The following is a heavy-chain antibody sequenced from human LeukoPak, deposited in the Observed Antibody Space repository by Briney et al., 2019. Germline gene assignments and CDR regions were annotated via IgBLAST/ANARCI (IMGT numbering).Heavy chain of an antibody. CDR3: ARFTYYYNSSVYLPFDY. J-gene: IGHJ4*02. V-gene: IGHV4-30-4*01. CDR2: IYYSGST. CDR1: GGSISSGVYY. Sequence: SQTLSLTCTVSGGSISSGVYYWSWIRQPPGKGLEWIGYIYYSGSTYYNPSLKSRVTISIDTSKNQFSLKLSSVTAADTAVYYCARFTYYYNSSVYLPFDYWGQATLVIVSS. D-gene: IGHD3-22*01.